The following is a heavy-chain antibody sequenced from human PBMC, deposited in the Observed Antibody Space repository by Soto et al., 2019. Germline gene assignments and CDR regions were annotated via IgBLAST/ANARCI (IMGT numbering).Heavy chain of an antibody. CDR3: ARDNGGEWGVGAFDC. J-gene: IGHJ3*01. V-gene: IGHV3-48*01. CDR2: MSSSSSTI. D-gene: IGHD2-8*02. CDR1: GFTFSSYS. Sequence: GGSLRLSCAASGFTFSSYSMNWVRQAPGKGLEWVSYMSSSSSTIYHADSVKGRFTISRDNAKNSLYLQMNSLRAEDTAVYFCARDNGGEWGVGAFDCWGQGTVVTVSS.